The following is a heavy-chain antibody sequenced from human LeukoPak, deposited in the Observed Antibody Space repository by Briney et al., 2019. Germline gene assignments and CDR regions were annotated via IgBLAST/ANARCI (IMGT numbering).Heavy chain of an antibody. CDR1: GFTFSDYY. CDR3: ARDPGSSGYYDAFDI. D-gene: IGHD3-22*01. Sequence: PGGSLRLSCAASGFTFSDYYMSWIRQAPGKGLEWVSYISSSGSTIHYADSVKGRFTISRDNAKNSLYLQMNSLRAEDTAVYYCARDPGSSGYYDAFDIWGQGTMVTVSS. V-gene: IGHV3-11*01. CDR2: ISSSGSTI. J-gene: IGHJ3*02.